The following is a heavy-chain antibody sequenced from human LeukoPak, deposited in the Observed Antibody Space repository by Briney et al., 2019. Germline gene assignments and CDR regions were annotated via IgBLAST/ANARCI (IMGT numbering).Heavy chain of an antibody. CDR1: GGSISSGGCY. V-gene: IGHV4-31*03. CDR3: ARVVNYYGSGRGWYFDL. Sequence: SETLSLTCTVSGGSISSGGCYWSWIRQHPGKGLEWIGYIYYSGSTYYNPSLKSRVTISIDTSKNQFSLKLSSVTAADTAVYYCARVVNYYGSGRGWYFDLWGRGTLVTVSS. D-gene: IGHD3-10*01. CDR2: IYYSGST. J-gene: IGHJ2*01.